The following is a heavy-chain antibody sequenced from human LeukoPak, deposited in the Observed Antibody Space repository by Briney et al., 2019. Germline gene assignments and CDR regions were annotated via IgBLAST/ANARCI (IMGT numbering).Heavy chain of an antibody. J-gene: IGHJ4*02. CDR2: ISGSGGST. D-gene: IGHD2-2*03. CDR1: GFTFSSYA. CDR3: AKDPMPLPLDIVVVPAAIDH. Sequence: PGGSLRLSCAASGFTFSSYAMSWVRQAPGKGLEWVSAISGSGGSTYYADSVKGRFTISRDNSKNTLYLQMNSLRAEDTAVYYCAKDPMPLPLDIVVVPAAIDHWGQGTLVTVSS. V-gene: IGHV3-23*01.